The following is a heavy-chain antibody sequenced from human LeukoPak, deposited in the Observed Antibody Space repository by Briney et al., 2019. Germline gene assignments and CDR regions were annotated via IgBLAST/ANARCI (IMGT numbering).Heavy chain of an antibody. Sequence: ASVKVSCKASGYTFTSYDINWVRQATGQGLEWMGWVTPRSGYTGYAQKFQGRVTITTDSSISTAYMELSRLRSDDTAVYYCAREYGDTAMDYFDYWGQGTLVTVSS. CDR3: AREYGDTAMDYFDY. D-gene: IGHD5-18*01. J-gene: IGHJ4*02. CDR1: GYTFTSYD. CDR2: VTPRSGYT. V-gene: IGHV1-8*03.